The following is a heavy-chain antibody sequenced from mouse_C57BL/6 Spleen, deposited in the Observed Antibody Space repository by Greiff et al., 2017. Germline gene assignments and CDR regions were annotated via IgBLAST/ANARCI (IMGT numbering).Heavy chain of an antibody. J-gene: IGHJ2*01. CDR3: ARRDYGYGFDY. CDR2: IDPSDSYT. Sequence: QVQLKQPGAELVMPGASVKLSCKASGYTFTSYWMHWVKQRPGQGLEWIGEIDPSDSYTNYNQKFKGKSTLTVDKSSSTAYMQLSSLTSEDSAVYYCARRDYGYGFDYWGQGTTLTVSS. V-gene: IGHV1-69*01. D-gene: IGHD2-2*01. CDR1: GYTFTSYW.